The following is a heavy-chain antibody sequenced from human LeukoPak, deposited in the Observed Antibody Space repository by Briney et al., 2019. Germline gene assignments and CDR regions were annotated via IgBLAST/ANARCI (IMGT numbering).Heavy chain of an antibody. V-gene: IGHV1-18*01. CDR1: GYIFSSND. J-gene: IGHJ4*02. CDR3: ARLYCSSTRCYLLLDY. CDR2: ISPYNGKT. D-gene: IGHD2-2*01. Sequence: ASVNVSFKASGYIFSSNDITWVRQAPGQGLEWMGWISPYNGKTSYAQKLQGRFTMTTDTSTSTAYMELRSLRSDDTAVYYCARLYCSSTRCYLLLDYWGQGTLVTVSS.